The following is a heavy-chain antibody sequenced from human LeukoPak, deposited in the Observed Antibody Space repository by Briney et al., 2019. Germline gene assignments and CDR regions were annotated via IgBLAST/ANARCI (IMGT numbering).Heavy chain of an antibody. CDR1: GFTFSSYA. Sequence: PGGSLRLSCAASGFTFSSYAMSWVRQAPGKGLEWVSAISGSGGSTYYADSVKGRFTISRDNSKNTLYPQMNSLRAEDTAVYYCAKGQLLGGYNWFDPWGQGTLVTVSS. J-gene: IGHJ5*02. V-gene: IGHV3-23*01. CDR2: ISGSGGST. D-gene: IGHD2-2*01. CDR3: AKGQLLGGYNWFDP.